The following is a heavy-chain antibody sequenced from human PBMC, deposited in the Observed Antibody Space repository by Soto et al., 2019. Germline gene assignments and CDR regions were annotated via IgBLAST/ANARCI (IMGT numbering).Heavy chain of an antibody. CDR3: AKDIASGKSYYYYYGMDV. J-gene: IGHJ6*02. CDR1: GFTFDDYA. CDR2: ISWNSGSI. Sequence: VQLVESGGGLVQPGRSLRLSCAASGFTFDDYAMHWVRQAPGKGLEWVSGISWNSGSIGYADSVKGRFTISRDNAKNSLYLQMNSLRAEDTALYYCAKDIASGKSYYYYYGMDVWGQGTTVTVSS. V-gene: IGHV3-9*01.